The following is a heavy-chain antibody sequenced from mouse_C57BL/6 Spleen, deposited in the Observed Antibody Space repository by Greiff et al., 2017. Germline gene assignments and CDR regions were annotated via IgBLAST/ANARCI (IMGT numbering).Heavy chain of an antibody. Sequence: QVQLQQPGAELVKPGASVKLSCKASGYTFTSYWMHWVKQRPIQGLEWIGNIDPSDSETHYNQKFKDKATLTVDKSSSTAYMQLSSLTSEDSAVYYCARSYDGSSGFAYWGQGTLVTVSA. CDR3: ARSYDGSSGFAY. CDR2: IDPSDSET. D-gene: IGHD1-1*01. V-gene: IGHV1-52*01. CDR1: GYTFTSYW. J-gene: IGHJ3*01.